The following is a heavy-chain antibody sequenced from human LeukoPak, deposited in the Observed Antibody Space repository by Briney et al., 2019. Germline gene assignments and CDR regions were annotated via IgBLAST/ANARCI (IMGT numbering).Heavy chain of an antibody. CDR1: GGSISSYY. CDR2: IYYSGST. V-gene: IGHV4-59*01. Sequence: SATLSLTCTVSGGSISSYYWSWIRQPPGKRLEWIGYIYYSGSTNYNPSLKSRVTISVDTSKNQFSLKLSSVTAADTAVYYCARVEWFGESDDAFDIWGQGTMVTVSS. D-gene: IGHD3-10*01. J-gene: IGHJ3*02. CDR3: ARVEWFGESDDAFDI.